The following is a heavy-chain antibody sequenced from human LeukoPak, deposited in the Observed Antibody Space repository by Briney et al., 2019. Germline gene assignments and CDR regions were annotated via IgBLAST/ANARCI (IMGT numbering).Heavy chain of an antibody. CDR1: GYTFTGYY. V-gene: IGHV1-18*04. D-gene: IGHD1-7*01. CDR2: ISAYNGNT. J-gene: IGHJ4*02. CDR3: ARVELPAGAHIDY. Sequence: GASVKVSCKASGYTFTGYYMHWMRQAPGQGLEWMGWISAYNGNTNYAQKLQGRVTMTTDTSTSTAYMELRSLRSDDTAVYYCARVELPAGAHIDYWGQGTLATVSS.